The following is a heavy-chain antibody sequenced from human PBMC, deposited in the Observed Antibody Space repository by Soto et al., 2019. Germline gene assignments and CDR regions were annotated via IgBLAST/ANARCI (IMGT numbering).Heavy chain of an antibody. CDR1: GFTFSSYG. CDR3: ARAPRQWLVGYFDY. J-gene: IGHJ4*02. Sequence: PGGSLRLSCAASGFTFSSYGMHWVRQAPGKGLEWVAVIWYDGSNKYYADSVKGRFTISRDNSKNTLYLQMNSLRAEDTAVYYCARAPRQWLVGYFDYWGQGTLVTVSS. CDR2: IWYDGSNK. V-gene: IGHV3-33*01. D-gene: IGHD6-19*01.